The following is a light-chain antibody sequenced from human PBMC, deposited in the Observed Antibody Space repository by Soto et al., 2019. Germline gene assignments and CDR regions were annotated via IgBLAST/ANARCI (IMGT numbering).Light chain of an antibody. CDR3: QQYNNWSGT. Sequence: EIVMTQSPATLSVSPGERATLSCRASQSVSSNLDWYQQKPGQAPRLLIYGASTRATGIPARFSGSGSGTEFTLTISSLQSEDVAVYYCQQYNNWSGTFGQGTKLEIK. V-gene: IGKV3-15*01. CDR1: QSVSSN. J-gene: IGKJ2*01. CDR2: GAS.